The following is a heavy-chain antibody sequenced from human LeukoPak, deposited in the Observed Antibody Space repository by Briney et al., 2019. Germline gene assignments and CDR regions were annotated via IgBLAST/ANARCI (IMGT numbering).Heavy chain of an antibody. CDR1: GGTFSSYA. Sequence: EASVKVSCKASGGTFSSYAISWVRQAPGQGLEWMGRIIPIFGTANYAQKFQGRVTITTDESTSTAYMELSSLRSEDTAVYYCARGPIVVVITPVFDYWGQGTLVTVSS. V-gene: IGHV1-69*05. D-gene: IGHD3-22*01. J-gene: IGHJ4*02. CDR2: IIPIFGTA. CDR3: ARGPIVVVITPVFDY.